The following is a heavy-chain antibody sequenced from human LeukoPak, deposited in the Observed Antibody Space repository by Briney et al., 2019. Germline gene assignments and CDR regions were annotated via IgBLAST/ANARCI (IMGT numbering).Heavy chain of an antibody. Sequence: QAGGSLRLSCAASGFSFSSHEMKWVRQAPGKGREWVSYISRTGTYTNYSDSVEGRFTISRDNTRNSVFLQMESLRAEDTALYYCARDVITATDTAFWGQGTLVTVSS. CDR1: GFSFSSHE. CDR3: ARDVITATDTAF. J-gene: IGHJ4*02. CDR2: ISRTGTYT. D-gene: IGHD6-25*01. V-gene: IGHV3-48*03.